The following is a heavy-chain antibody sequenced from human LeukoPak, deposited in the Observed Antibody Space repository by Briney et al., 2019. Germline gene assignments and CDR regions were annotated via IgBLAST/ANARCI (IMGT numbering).Heavy chain of an antibody. CDR1: WFTVSSNY. CDR2: IYSGGST. D-gene: IGHD2-15*01. V-gene: IGHV3-53*01. Sequence: GSPRPPRAASWFTVSSNYMSWVRQAPGEGLEWGSVIYSGGSTYYADSVKGRFTISRDNSKNTLYLQMNSLRAEDTAVYYCARAPDCSGGSCYSTLIDYWGQGTLVTVSS. J-gene: IGHJ4*02. CDR3: ARAPDCSGGSCYSTLIDY.